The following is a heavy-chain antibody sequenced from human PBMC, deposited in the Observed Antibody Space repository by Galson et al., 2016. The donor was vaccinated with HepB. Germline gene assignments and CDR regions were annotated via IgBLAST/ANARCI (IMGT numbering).Heavy chain of an antibody. D-gene: IGHD4-23*01. CDR3: VGYGGNSV. J-gene: IGHJ4*02. CDR1: GFRVSAHH. V-gene: IGHV3-53*01. Sequence: SLRLSCAVSGFRVSAHHVGWFRQAPGKGLECVSVLYGGGGTHHTDPVKGRFSVSRDNSKNIVYLQMNSLRADDTAVYYCVGYGGNSVWGQGTLVTVSS. CDR2: LYGGGGT.